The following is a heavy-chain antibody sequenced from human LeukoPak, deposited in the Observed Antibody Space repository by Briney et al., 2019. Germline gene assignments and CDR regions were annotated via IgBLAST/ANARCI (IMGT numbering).Heavy chain of an antibody. V-gene: IGHV1-18*01. CDR2: ISAYNGNT. D-gene: IGHD2-15*01. CDR1: GYTFTSYG. J-gene: IGHJ5*02. CDR3: ARDQHIVVVVAAENWFDP. Sequence: GASVKVSCKASGYTFTSYGISRVRQAPGQGLEWMGWISAYNGNTNYAQKLQGRVTMTTDTSTSTAYMELRSLRSDDTAMYYCARDQHIVVVVAAENWFDPWGQGTLDTVSS.